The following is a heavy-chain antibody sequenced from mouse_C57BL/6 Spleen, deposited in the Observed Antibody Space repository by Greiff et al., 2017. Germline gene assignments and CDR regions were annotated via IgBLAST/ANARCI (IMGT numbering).Heavy chain of an antibody. CDR1: GFTFSDYG. J-gene: IGHJ4*01. V-gene: IGHV5-17*01. Sequence: EVQLVESGGGLVKPGGSLKLSCAASGFTFSDYGMHWVRQAPEKGLEWVAYISSGSSTIYYADTVKGRFTISRDNAKNTLFLHMTSLRSEDTAMYYCARLDMDYWGQGTSVTVSS. CDR3: ARLDMDY. CDR2: ISSGSSTI.